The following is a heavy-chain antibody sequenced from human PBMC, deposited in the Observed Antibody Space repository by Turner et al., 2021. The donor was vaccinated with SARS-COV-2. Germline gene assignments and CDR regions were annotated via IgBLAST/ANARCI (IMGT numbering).Heavy chain of an antibody. CDR3: ARGMSRQSLGNWLDP. D-gene: IGHD6-25*01. J-gene: IGHJ5*02. Sequence: QVQLQESGPGLGKPSETLSLTCSVSGGSLSFFYWNWIRKPAGKGLEWIGYIFPSGSGNYNPSLGRRVTMSVDTSKNQCSLELTSVTAADTAVYYCARGMSRQSLGNWLDPWGQGTLVIVSS. CDR2: IFPSGSG. CDR1: GGSLSFFY. V-gene: IGHV4-4*07.